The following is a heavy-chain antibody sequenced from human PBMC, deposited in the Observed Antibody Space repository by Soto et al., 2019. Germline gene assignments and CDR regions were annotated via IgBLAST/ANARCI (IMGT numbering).Heavy chain of an antibody. CDR3: ARDLLGNYIAAHYYYMDV. J-gene: IGHJ6*03. V-gene: IGHV1-69*04. CDR1: GGTFSSYT. Sequence: SVKVSCEASGGTFSSYTISWVRQAPGQELEWMGRIIPILGIANYAQKFQGRVTITADKSTSTAYMELSSLRSEDTAVYYCARDLLGNYIAAHYYYMDVWGKGTTVTVSS. D-gene: IGHD6-6*01. CDR2: IIPILGIA.